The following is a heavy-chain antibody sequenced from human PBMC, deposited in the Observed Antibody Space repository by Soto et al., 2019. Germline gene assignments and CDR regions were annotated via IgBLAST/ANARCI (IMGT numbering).Heavy chain of an antibody. V-gene: IGHV4-59*08. CDR1: GGSISSYY. J-gene: IGHJ4*02. CDR3: ARRWGRTFDY. Sequence: QVQLQESGPGLEKPSETLSLTCTVSGGSISSYYWSWIRQPPGKGLEWIGYIYYSGGTNYNPSLKSRVTISVDTSKNQFSLKLSSVTAADTAVYYCARRWGRTFDYWGQGTLVTVSS. D-gene: IGHD7-27*01. CDR2: IYYSGGT.